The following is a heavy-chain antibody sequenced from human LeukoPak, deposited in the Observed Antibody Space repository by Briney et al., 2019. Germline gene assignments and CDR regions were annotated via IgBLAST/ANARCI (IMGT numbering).Heavy chain of an antibody. CDR1: GFTFSSYG. J-gene: IGHJ4*02. D-gene: IGHD6-19*01. CDR3: ARDEKSGSGRKIDH. CDR2: ITSSGSYT. V-gene: IGHV3-21*01. Sequence: PGRSLRLSCAASGFTFSSYGMHWVRQAPGKGLEWVSAITSSGSYTVYADSVKGRFTISRDNAKNSLSLQMNSLRAEDTAVYYCARDEKSGSGRKIDHWGQGSLVTVSS.